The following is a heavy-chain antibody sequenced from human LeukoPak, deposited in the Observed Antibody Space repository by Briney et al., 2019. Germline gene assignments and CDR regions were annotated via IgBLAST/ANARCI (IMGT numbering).Heavy chain of an antibody. CDR3: ANGQYCSSTSCYPGDFDY. CDR2: ISISSSSV. CDR1: GFTFSSHA. D-gene: IGHD2-2*01. Sequence: PGGSLRLSCAASGFTFSSHAMNWVRQAPGKGLEWVSYISISSSSVYYADSVKGRFTISRDNSKNTLYLQMNSLRAEDTAVYYCANGQYCSSTSCYPGDFDYWGQGTLVTVSS. V-gene: IGHV3-48*01. J-gene: IGHJ4*02.